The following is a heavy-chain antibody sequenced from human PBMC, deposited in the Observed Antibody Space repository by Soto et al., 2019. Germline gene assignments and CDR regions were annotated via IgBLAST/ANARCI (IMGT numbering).Heavy chain of an antibody. J-gene: IGHJ6*03. CDR2: INHSGNT. D-gene: IGHD3-9*01. Sequence: SETLSLTCAVYGGSFSGYYWSWIRQPPGKGLVWIGEINHSGNTNYNPSLKSRVTISVDKSKNQFSLKLSSVTAADTAVYYCASQGLPYFDWSPTPLYYMDVWGKGTTVTVSS. CDR3: ASQGLPYFDWSPTPLYYMDV. CDR1: GGSFSGYY. V-gene: IGHV4-34*01.